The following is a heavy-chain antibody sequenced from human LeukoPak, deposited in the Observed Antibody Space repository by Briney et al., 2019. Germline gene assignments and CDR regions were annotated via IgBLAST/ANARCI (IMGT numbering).Heavy chain of an antibody. D-gene: IGHD3-3*01. V-gene: IGHV1-24*01. CDR2: FDPEDGET. CDR1: GYTLTELS. J-gene: IGHJ4*02. Sequence: ASVKVSFKFSGYTLTELSMHWVRQAPGKGLEWMGGFDPEDGETIYAQKFQGRVTMTDDTSTHTASMELRSLRSKDTAVYYCSSGYDFWNGPRGFSDLWGQGTLV. CDR3: SSGYDFWNGPRGFSDL.